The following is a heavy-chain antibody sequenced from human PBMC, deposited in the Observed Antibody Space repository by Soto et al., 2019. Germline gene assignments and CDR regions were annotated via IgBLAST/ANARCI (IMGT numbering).Heavy chain of an antibody. Sequence: EVQLVETGGGLIQPGGSLRLSCAASGFTVSSNYMSWVRQTPGKGLEWVSVIYSGGSTYYADSVKARFTISRDNSKNTLYLQMNSLRAEDTAVYYCARGAPPGLAYCGGDCYGWGQGTMVTVSS. D-gene: IGHD2-21*02. J-gene: IGHJ3*01. V-gene: IGHV3-53*02. CDR1: GFTVSSNY. CDR3: ARGAPPGLAYCGGDCYG. CDR2: IYSGGST.